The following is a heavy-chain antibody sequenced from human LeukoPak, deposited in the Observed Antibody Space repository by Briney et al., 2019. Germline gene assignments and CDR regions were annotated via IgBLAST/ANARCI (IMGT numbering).Heavy chain of an antibody. Sequence: GESLKISCQGSGYSFTTYWIGWVRQMPGKGLECMGIIYPGDSDTRYSPSFQGQVTISADKSINTAYLQWSSLKASDTAMYYCARMGTYWSNYYFEYWGQGTLVTVSS. CDR2: IYPGDSDT. J-gene: IGHJ4*02. D-gene: IGHD3-10*01. CDR1: GYSFTTYW. CDR3: ARMGTYWSNYYFEY. V-gene: IGHV5-51*01.